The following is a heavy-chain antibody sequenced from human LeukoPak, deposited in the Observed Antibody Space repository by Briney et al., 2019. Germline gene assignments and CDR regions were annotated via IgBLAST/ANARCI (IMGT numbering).Heavy chain of an antibody. CDR3: ARGSSYCSSTSCHLFAFDI. J-gene: IGHJ3*02. CDR2: IYHSGST. V-gene: IGHV4-38-2*02. D-gene: IGHD2-2*01. CDR1: GYSISSGYY. Sequence: SETLSLTCTVSGYSISSGYYWGWIRQPPGKGLEWIGSIYHSGSTYYNPSLKSRVTISVDTSKNQFSLKLSSVTAADTAVYYCARGSSYCSSTSCHLFAFDIWGQGTMVTVSS.